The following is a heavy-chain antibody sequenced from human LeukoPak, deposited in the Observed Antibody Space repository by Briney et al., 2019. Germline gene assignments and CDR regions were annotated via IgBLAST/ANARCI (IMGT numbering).Heavy chain of an antibody. CDR2: ISSGSSTI. CDR1: GFTFSSYS. CDR3: TRDSSGWTFDC. Sequence: GESLKISCAASGFTFSSYSMNWVRQAPGKGLEWVSYISSGSSTIYYADSVKGRFTISRDNAKNSLYLQMDSLRAEDTAVYYCTRDSSGWTFDCWGQGTLVTVSS. J-gene: IGHJ4*02. V-gene: IGHV3-48*01. D-gene: IGHD6-19*01.